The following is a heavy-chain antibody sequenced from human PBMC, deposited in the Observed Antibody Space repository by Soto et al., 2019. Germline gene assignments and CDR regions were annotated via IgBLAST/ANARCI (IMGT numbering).Heavy chain of an antibody. CDR3: AHNEDSDSPHY. D-gene: IGHD2-21*02. CDR1: GFSLSTSGVG. CDR2: IYWNDDK. V-gene: IGHV2-5*01. J-gene: IGHJ4*02. Sequence: SGPTLVNPTQTLTLTCTFSGFSLSTSGVGVGWIRQPPGKALEWLALIYWNDDKRYSPSLKSRLTITKVTSRNQVILTMINMEPVDTATYYCAHNEDSDSPHYWGQGTLVTVSS.